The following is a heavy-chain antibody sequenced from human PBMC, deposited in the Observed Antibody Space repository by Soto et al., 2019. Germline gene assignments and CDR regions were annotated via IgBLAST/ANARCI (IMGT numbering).Heavy chain of an antibody. J-gene: IGHJ6*02. V-gene: IGHV4-39*01. Sequence: SETLSLTCTVSGGSISSSSYSWGWIRQPPGKGLEWIGGISYSGSTYYNPSLKSRVTLSVDTSKNQFSLKLSSVTASDTAVYYCARAPRYYDILTGTYYYYGMDVWGQGTTVTVSS. CDR2: ISYSGST. CDR3: ARAPRYYDILTGTYYYYGMDV. CDR1: GGSISSSSYS. D-gene: IGHD3-9*01.